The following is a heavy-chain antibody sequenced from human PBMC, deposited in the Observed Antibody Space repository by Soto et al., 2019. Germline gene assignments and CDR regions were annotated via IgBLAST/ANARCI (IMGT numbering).Heavy chain of an antibody. CDR1: GFTVSSHA. V-gene: IGHV3-23*01. Sequence: EVQVLESGGGLVQPGGSLRLSCEGAGFTVSSHAMTWIRQAPGKGPEWVSTVTADGGTYYADSVKGRFAMSRDTSENTLYLPMNSLGAEDTADYYCAPHVSCSGGSCQYDAFAIRGKGTMVTVSS. CDR2: VTADGGT. D-gene: IGHD2-15*01. CDR3: APHVSCSGGSCQYDAFAI. J-gene: IGHJ3*02.